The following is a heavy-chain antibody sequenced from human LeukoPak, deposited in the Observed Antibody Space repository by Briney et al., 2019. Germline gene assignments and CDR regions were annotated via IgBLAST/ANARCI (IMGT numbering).Heavy chain of an antibody. J-gene: IGHJ6*03. CDR1: GGSISTSSYY. CDR3: ARVAYYYMDV. CDR2: VFYSGSA. Sequence: KPSETLSLTCTVTGGSISTSSYYWGWLRQPPGKGLEWIGAVFYSGSAYSNPSLKSRVTISVDTSKNQFSLKLSSVTAADTAVYYCARVAYYYMDVWGKGTTVTVSS. V-gene: IGHV4-39*07.